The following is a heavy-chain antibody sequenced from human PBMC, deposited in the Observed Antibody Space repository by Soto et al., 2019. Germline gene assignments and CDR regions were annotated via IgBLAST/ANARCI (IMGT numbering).Heavy chain of an antibody. CDR3: AKGGRQWLVTSDFNY. J-gene: IGHJ4*02. V-gene: IGHV3-30*18. CDR2: VSHDGRNT. CDR1: GFTFSDYA. Sequence: VQLVESGGGVVQPGRSLRLSCAASGFTFSDYAMHWVRQAPGKGLEWVAVVSHDGRNTHYADSVKGRFTISRDSSKNTVSQEMTSLRAEDTAVYYWAKGGRQWLVTSDFNYWGQGALVTVSS. D-gene: IGHD6-19*01.